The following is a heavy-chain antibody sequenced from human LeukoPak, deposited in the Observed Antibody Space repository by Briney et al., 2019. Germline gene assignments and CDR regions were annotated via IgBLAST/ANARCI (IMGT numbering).Heavy chain of an antibody. Sequence: SETLSLTCAVYGWSFSGYYWSWIGQPPGKGLEWIGEINHSGSTNYNPSLKSRVTISVHTSKNQFSLKLSSVTAADTAVYYCARCRRFTPANWFDPWGQGTLVTVSS. CDR2: INHSGST. CDR3: ARCRRFTPANWFDP. CDR1: GWSFSGYY. D-gene: IGHD3-10*01. V-gene: IGHV4-34*01. J-gene: IGHJ5*02.